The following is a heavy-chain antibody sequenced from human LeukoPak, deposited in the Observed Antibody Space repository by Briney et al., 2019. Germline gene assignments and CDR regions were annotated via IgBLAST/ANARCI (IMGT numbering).Heavy chain of an antibody. CDR2: ITISSSYT. Sequence: GGSLRLSCAAPGFTFRSYSMNWVRQAPGRGLEWVSSITISSSYTYYADSVKGRFTISRDNARNSLYLQMYSLRAEDTAVYYCARDKAGGTPNYYYSMDVWGKGTTVTVSS. J-gene: IGHJ6*03. V-gene: IGHV3-21*01. D-gene: IGHD6-19*01. CDR3: ARDKAGGTPNYYYSMDV. CDR1: GFTFRSYS.